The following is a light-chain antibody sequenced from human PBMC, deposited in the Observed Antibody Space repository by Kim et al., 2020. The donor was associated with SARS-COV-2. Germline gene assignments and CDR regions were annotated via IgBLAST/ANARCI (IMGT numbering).Light chain of an antibody. CDR1: KATVGSYDC. CDR2: EVT. V-gene: IGLV2-8*01. J-gene: IGLJ2*01. Sequence: SVPISCTGTKATVGSYDCVSWYQQHPGKGPRLIIYEVTKRPSGVPDRFSGSKSDHTATLTVSGLQAEDEADYYCSSYSGTNALGIFGGGTQLTVL. CDR3: SSYSGTNALGI.